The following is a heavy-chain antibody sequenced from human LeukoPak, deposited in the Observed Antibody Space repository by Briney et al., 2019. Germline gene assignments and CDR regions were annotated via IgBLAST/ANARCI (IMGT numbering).Heavy chain of an antibody. Sequence: PGGSLRLSCAASGFTFISYGMHWVRQAPGKGLEWVAVISYDGSNKYYADSVKGRFTISRDNSKNTLYLQMNSLRAEDTAVYYCAFSYSGSYYFDYWGQGTLVTVSS. CDR2: ISYDGSNK. V-gene: IGHV3-30*03. D-gene: IGHD1-26*01. CDR1: GFTFISYG. J-gene: IGHJ4*02. CDR3: AFSYSGSYYFDY.